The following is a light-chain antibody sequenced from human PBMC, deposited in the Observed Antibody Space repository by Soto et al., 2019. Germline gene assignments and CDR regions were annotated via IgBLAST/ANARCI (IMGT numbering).Light chain of an antibody. CDR2: GAS. CDR3: QQYHTWPIT. Sequence: MTQSPSTLSASVGDRVTITFRASQGVSRKLAWYQHKPGQAPRLLISGASTGATGIPARFSGSGSGTEFTLTISSLQPEDCAIYYCQQYHTWPITFGGGTKVDIK. J-gene: IGKJ4*01. CDR1: QGVSRK. V-gene: IGKV3-15*01.